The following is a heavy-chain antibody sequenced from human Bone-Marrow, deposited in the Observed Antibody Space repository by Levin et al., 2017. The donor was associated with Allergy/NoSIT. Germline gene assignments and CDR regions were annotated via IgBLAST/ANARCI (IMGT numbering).Heavy chain of an antibody. J-gene: IGHJ4*02. D-gene: IGHD3-3*01. CDR3: ARASLQRGNYDFCPFDY. V-gene: IGHV4-30-4*01. CDR1: GGSISDGDSY. Sequence: SETLSLTCTVSGGSISDGDSYWSWIRQAPGAGLEWIGYMYYRGTTYYNPSLRSRVSISIDTSRNQFSLRLSSVTAADTAVYYCARASLQRGNYDFCPFDYWGQGTLVTVSS. CDR2: MYYRGTT.